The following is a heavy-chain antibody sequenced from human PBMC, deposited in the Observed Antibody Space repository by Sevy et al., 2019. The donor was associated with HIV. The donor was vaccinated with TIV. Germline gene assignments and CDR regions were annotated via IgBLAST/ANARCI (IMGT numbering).Heavy chain of an antibody. CDR1: GGPISNYF. J-gene: IGHJ4*02. D-gene: IGHD6-13*01. Sequence: SETLSLTCTVSGGPISNYFWSWIRQPPGKGLEWIGYIYYSGSTNYNPSPKSLVTISVETSKNQFSLKLSSVTAADTAVYYCARESIGAVGDFDYWGQGTLVTVSS. CDR2: IYYSGST. V-gene: IGHV4-59*01. CDR3: ARESIGAVGDFDY.